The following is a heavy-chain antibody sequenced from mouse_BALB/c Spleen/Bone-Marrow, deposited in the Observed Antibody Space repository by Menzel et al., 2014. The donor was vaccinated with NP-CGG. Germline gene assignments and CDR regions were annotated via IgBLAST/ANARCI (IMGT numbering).Heavy chain of an antibody. Sequence: QVQLQQSAPELARPGASVKMSCKASGYTFTSFTIQWIKQRPGQGLEWIGYINPTRGYTDYNQKFKDRTTLTADKPSSTTYMQLTSLTSEDSAVYYCAREATYYAYFDYWGQGTALAVSS. D-gene: IGHD1-1*01. J-gene: IGHJ2*01. V-gene: IGHV1-4*02. CDR1: GYTFTSFT. CDR2: INPTRGYT. CDR3: AREATYYAYFDY.